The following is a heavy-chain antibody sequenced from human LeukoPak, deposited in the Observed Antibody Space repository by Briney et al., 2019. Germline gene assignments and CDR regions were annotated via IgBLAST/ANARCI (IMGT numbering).Heavy chain of an antibody. V-gene: IGHV4-34*01. CDR1: GGSFSGYY. Sequence: SETLSLTCAVYGGSFSGYYWSWIRQPPGKGLEWIGEINHSGSTNYNPSLKSRVAISVDTSKNQFSLKLRSVAAADTAVYYCARVSRDGYNSYYFDYWGQGTLVTVSS. CDR3: ARVSRDGYNSYYFDY. D-gene: IGHD5-24*01. CDR2: INHSGST. J-gene: IGHJ4*02.